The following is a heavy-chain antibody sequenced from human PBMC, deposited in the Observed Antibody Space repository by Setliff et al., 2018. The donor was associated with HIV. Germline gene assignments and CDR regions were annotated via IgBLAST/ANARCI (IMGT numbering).Heavy chain of an antibody. Sequence: SETLSLTCTVSGGSMRSTTYYWGWVRQPPGKGLEWIGNVHFSGTTYYNPSLKSRVTISLDTSKNQFSLKLSSVTAADTAVYYCARVSYDYASYYMDVWGKGTTVTVSS. CDR1: GGSMRSTTYY. J-gene: IGHJ6*03. D-gene: IGHD3-16*01. CDR2: VHFSGTT. CDR3: ARVSYDYASYYMDV. V-gene: IGHV4-39*07.